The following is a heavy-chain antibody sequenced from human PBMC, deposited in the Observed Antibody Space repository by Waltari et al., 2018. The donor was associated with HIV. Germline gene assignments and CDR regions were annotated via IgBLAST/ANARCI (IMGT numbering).Heavy chain of an antibody. Sequence: QLQLQESGPGLVKPSETLSLTCTVSGGSISSSSYYWGWIRQPPGKGLEWIGSIYYSGSTYYNPSLKSRVTISVDTSTNQFSLKLSSVTAADTAVYYCARERYCSGGSCPFDYWGQGTLVTVSS. D-gene: IGHD2-15*01. CDR3: ARERYCSGGSCPFDY. CDR2: IYYSGST. CDR1: GGSISSSSYY. V-gene: IGHV4-39*07. J-gene: IGHJ4*02.